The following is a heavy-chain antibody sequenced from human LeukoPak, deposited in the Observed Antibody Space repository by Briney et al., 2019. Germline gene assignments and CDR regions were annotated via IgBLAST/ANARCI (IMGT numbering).Heavy chain of an antibody. Sequence: SETLSLTCTVSGGSIKNRYYWCWIRQPPGKGLEWIGYIFYSGSTNYDPSLKSRVTMSVDTSKNQFSLNLNSVTAADTAVYYCARQEYSGGWYPFDYWGQGTLVTVSS. CDR3: ARQEYSGGWYPFDY. V-gene: IGHV4-59*01. CDR1: GGSIKNRYY. CDR2: IFYSGST. D-gene: IGHD6-19*01. J-gene: IGHJ4*02.